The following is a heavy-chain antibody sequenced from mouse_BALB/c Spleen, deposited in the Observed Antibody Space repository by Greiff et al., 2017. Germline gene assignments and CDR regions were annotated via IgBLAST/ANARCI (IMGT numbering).Heavy chain of an antibody. CDR1: GYTFTDYN. D-gene: IGHD2-14*01. CDR2: IYPYNGGT. J-gene: IGHJ3*01. Sequence: EVQLQQSGPELVKPGASVKISCKASGYTFTDYNMHWVKQSHGKSLEWIGYIYPYNGGTGYNQKFKSKATLTVDNSSSTAYMELRSLTSEDSAVYYCARSGRYDGSWFAYWGQGTLVTVSA. CDR3: ARSGRYDGSWFAY. V-gene: IGHV1S29*02.